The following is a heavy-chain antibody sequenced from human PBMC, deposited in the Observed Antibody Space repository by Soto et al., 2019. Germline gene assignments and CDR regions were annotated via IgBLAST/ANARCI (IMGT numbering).Heavy chain of an antibody. CDR3: ARLIVGATTNAFDS. CDR1: GGTFSSYT. V-gene: IGHV1-69*02. Sequence: QVQLVQSGAEVKKPGSSVKVSCKASGGTFSSYTISWVRQAPGQGLEWMGRIIPILGIANYAQKFQGRVTITSDKSTSTAYMELSSLRSEDTAVYYCARLIVGATTNAFDSWGQGTMVTVSS. J-gene: IGHJ3*02. D-gene: IGHD1-26*01. CDR2: IIPILGIA.